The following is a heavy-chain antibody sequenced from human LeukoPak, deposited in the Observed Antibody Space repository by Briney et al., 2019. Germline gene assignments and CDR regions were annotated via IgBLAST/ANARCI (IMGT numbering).Heavy chain of an antibody. CDR3: ATGGKYSSSWYNFDY. J-gene: IGHJ4*02. V-gene: IGHV1-24*01. CDR1: GYTLTELS. Sequence: ASVKVSCKVSGYTLTELSMHWVRQAPGKGLEWMGGFDPEDGEIIYAQKFQGRVTMTEDTSTDTAYMELSSLRSEDTAVYYCATGGKYSSSWYNFDYWGQGTLVTVSS. D-gene: IGHD6-13*01. CDR2: FDPEDGEI.